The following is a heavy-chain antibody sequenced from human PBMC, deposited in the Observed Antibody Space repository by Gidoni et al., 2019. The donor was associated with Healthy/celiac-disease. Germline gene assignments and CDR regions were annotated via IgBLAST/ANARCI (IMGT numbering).Heavy chain of an antibody. V-gene: IGHV3-30-3*01. D-gene: IGHD1-7*01. CDR2: ISYDGSNK. CDR3: ASATSGKITGTTEPDY. Sequence: QVQLVESGGGVVQPGRSLRLSRAASGFTFSSYAMPWVRQAPGKGLEWVAVISYDGSNKYYADSVKGRFTISRDNSKNTLYLQMNSLRAEDTAVYYCASATSGKITGTTEPDYWGQGTLVTVSS. J-gene: IGHJ4*02. CDR1: GFTFSSYA.